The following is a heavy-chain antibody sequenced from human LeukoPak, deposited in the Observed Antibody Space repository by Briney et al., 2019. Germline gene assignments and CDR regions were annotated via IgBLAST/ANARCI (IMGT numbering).Heavy chain of an antibody. CDR1: GFSLTALS. Sequence: ASVKVSCEVSGFSLTALSLDWVRQAPGTGLEWMGGFHPEDGETVYAQKFQGRVTMTEDASTDTAYMELSSLRSDDTAVYYCATEDYDRKWDVWGRGTTVTVSS. CDR3: ATEDYDRKWDV. J-gene: IGHJ6*04. V-gene: IGHV1-24*01. CDR2: FHPEDGET. D-gene: IGHD3-22*01.